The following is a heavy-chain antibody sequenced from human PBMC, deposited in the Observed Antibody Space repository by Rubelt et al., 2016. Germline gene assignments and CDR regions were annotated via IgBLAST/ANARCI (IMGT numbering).Heavy chain of an antibody. CDR2: ISHSGST. CDR1: GGSISSSNW. CDR3: ARGRDGDRMGC. J-gene: IGHJ4*02. Sequence: QVQLQESGPGLVKPLETLSLTCAVSGGSISSSNWWSWVRQPPGKGLEWIGEISHSGSTSHNPSLKSRVIISADTSKNQFSLELSCGTAADTAVYYCARGRDGDRMGCWGQGTLVTVSS. V-gene: IGHV4-4*02. D-gene: IGHD4-17*01.